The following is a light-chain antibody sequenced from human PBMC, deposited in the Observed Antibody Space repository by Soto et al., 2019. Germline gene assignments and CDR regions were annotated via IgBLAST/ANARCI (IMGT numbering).Light chain of an antibody. V-gene: IGLV2-14*01. J-gene: IGLJ1*01. CDR3: SSYRSSGTSYV. CDR2: DVS. Sequence: QSALTQPASVSGSPGQSITISCTGTSSDFGGYNYVSWYQQHPGKAPKLMIYDVSNRPSGLSNRFSGSKSGNTASLTISGLQTEDEADYFCSSYRSSGTSYVFGPGTKVTVL. CDR1: SSDFGGYNY.